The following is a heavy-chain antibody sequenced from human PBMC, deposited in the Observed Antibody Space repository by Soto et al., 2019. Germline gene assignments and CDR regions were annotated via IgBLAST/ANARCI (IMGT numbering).Heavy chain of an antibody. CDR3: ATSNWFDP. CDR2: IYYSGST. Sequence: PSETLSLTCTVSGGSISSRGYYWGWIRQPPGKGMEWIGTIYYSGSTYYKPSLKSRVTISVDTSKKHLSLKLSSVTAADTAVYYCATSNWFDPWGQGTLVTVSS. V-gene: IGHV4-39*01. CDR1: GGSISSRGYY. J-gene: IGHJ5*02.